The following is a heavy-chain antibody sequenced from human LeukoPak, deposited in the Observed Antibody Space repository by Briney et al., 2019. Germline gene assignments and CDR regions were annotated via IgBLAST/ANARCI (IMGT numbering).Heavy chain of an antibody. Sequence: SETLSLTCAVYGGSFSGYYWSWIRQPPGKGLEWIGEINHSGSTNYNPSLKSRVTISGDTSKNQFSLKLSSVTAADTAVYYCAVKDLPAAGSPFDYWGQGTLVTVSS. V-gene: IGHV4-34*01. D-gene: IGHD6-13*01. J-gene: IGHJ4*02. CDR1: GGSFSGYY. CDR2: INHSGST. CDR3: AVKDLPAAGSPFDY.